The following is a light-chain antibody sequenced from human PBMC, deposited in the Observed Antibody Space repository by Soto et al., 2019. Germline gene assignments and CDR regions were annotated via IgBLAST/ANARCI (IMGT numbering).Light chain of an antibody. CDR1: SRDVGAYTY. V-gene: IGLV2-8*01. Sequence: QSVLTQPPSASGSPGQSVTISGTGTSRDVGAYTYVAWYQQYPGKAPKLMIYEVNKRPSGVPDRFSGSKSGKTDSLTVSGPQPEDEADYHCTSYAGSTIWVFGGVTKLTVL. CDR3: TSYAGSTIWV. J-gene: IGLJ3*02. CDR2: EVN.